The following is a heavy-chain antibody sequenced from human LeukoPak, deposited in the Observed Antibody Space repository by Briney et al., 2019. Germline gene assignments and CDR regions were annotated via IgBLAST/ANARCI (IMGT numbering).Heavy chain of an antibody. CDR3: ASFVWVRDGSYHYFDY. CDR2: MNPNSGNT. D-gene: IGHD1-26*01. Sequence: ASVKVSCKASGYTFTSYDINWVRQATGQGLEWMGWMNPNSGNTGYAQKFQGRVTMTRDTSTSTVYMELSSLRSEDTAVYYCASFVWVRDGSYHYFDYWGQGTLVTVSS. V-gene: IGHV1-8*01. J-gene: IGHJ4*02. CDR1: GYTFTSYD.